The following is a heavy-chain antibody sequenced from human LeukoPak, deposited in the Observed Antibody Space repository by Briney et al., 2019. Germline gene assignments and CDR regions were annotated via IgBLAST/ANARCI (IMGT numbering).Heavy chain of an antibody. D-gene: IGHD2-8*01. Sequence: PGGSLRLSCAASGFTFSSYAMHWVRQAPGKGLEYVSAVSSNGGSTYYANSVKGRFTISRDNSKNTLYLQMGSLRAEDMAVYYCARDGPNGVYEGGLDYWGQGTLVTVSS. CDR2: VSSNGGST. V-gene: IGHV3-64*01. CDR1: GFTFSSYA. CDR3: ARDGPNGVYEGGLDY. J-gene: IGHJ4*02.